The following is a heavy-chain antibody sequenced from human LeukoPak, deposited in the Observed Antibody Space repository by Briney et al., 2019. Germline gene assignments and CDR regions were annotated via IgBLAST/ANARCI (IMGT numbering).Heavy chain of an antibody. CDR3: AKSPPGGPYDYSGYYFYFDY. V-gene: IGHV3-23*01. CDR2: ISGSGGST. Sequence: GGSLRLSCAASGFTFTSSAMSWARQAPGKGLEWVSTISGSGGSTYYADSVKGRFTISRDNSKNTLYLQMNSLRAEDTAVYYCAKSPPGGPYDYSGYYFYFDYWGQGTLVTVSS. D-gene: IGHD3-22*01. J-gene: IGHJ4*02. CDR1: GFTFTSSA.